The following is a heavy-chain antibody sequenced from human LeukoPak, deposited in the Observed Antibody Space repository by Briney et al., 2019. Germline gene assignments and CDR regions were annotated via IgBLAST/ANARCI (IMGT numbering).Heavy chain of an antibody. CDR2: ISGSGGST. J-gene: IGHJ4*02. D-gene: IGHD2-2*01. Sequence: PGGSLRLSSAASGFTFSSYAMSWVRQAPGKGLEWVSAISGSGGSTYYADSVKGRFTISRDNSKNTLYLQMNSLRAEDTAVYYCAKIAFIVVVPAAPSEIDYWGQGTLVTVSS. V-gene: IGHV3-23*01. CDR3: AKIAFIVVVPAAPSEIDY. CDR1: GFTFSSYA.